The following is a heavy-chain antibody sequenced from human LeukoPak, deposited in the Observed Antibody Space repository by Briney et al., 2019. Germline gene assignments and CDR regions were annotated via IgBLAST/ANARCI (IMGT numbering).Heavy chain of an antibody. CDR2: ISSSSTI. V-gene: IGHV3-48*02. J-gene: IGHJ3*02. Sequence: GGSLRLSCATSGFTFSSSSMNWVRQAPGKGLEWVSYISSSSTIYYADSVEGRFTISRDNARNSLYLQMNSLRDEDTAVYYCARVSPFDIWGQGTMVTVSS. CDR3: ARVSPFDI. CDR1: GFTFSSSS. D-gene: IGHD3-16*02.